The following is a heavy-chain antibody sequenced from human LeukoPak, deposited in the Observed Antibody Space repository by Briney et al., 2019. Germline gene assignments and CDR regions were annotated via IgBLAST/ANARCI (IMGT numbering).Heavy chain of an antibody. CDR1: GGTFSSYA. V-gene: IGHV1-69*13. D-gene: IGHD1-1*01. Sequence: ASVKVSCKASGGTFSSYAISWVRQAPGQGLEWMGGIIPIFGTANYAQKFQGRVTITADESTSTAYMELSSLRSEDTAVYYCARDQPERRWLDYYGMDVWGQGTTVTVSS. CDR2: IIPIFGTA. CDR3: ARDQPERRWLDYYGMDV. J-gene: IGHJ6*02.